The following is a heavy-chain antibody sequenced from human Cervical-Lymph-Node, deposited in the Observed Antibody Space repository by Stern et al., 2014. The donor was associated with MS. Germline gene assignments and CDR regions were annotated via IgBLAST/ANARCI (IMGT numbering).Heavy chain of an antibody. CDR1: GFTFSSYW. J-gene: IGHJ5*02. V-gene: IGHV3-74*01. CDR2: INSDGSST. CDR3: ARDASYCGGDCYSGWFDP. Sequence: EVQLVESGGGLVQPGGSLRLSCAASGFTFSSYWMHWVRQAPGKGLVWVSRINSDGSSTSYADSVKVRFTISRDNAKNTLYLQMNSLRAEDTAVYYCARDASYCGGDCYSGWFDPWGQGTLVTVSS. D-gene: IGHD2-21*02.